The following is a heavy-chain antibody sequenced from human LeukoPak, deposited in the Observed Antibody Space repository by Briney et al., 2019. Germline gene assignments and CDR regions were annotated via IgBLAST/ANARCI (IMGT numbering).Heavy chain of an antibody. J-gene: IGHJ6*03. CDR2: LYTNDNT. Sequence: PSETLSLTCSVSGGSITSGRYYWTWIRQPAGKGLEWIGRLYTNDNTNYDPSLESRVSISVDTSKSQFYLQLTSVTAADTAVYFCARGVVTDDYYMDVWGKGITVIDSS. CDR3: ARGVVTDDYYMDV. D-gene: IGHD2-21*02. CDR1: GGSITSGRYY. V-gene: IGHV4-61*02.